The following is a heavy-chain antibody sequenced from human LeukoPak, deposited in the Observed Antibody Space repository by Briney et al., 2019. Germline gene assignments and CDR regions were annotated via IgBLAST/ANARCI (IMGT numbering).Heavy chain of an antibody. CDR3: AVVGNAFDV. CDR2: ISTSGSTK. J-gene: IGHJ3*01. Sequence: GGSLRLSCAASGFTFSDYYMSWIRQAPGKGLEWVSYISTSGSTKYYADSVKGRFTISRDNAKSSLYLQMNTVRAEDTAVYYCAVVGNAFDVWGQGTMVTVSS. D-gene: IGHD1-26*01. CDR1: GFTFSDYY. V-gene: IGHV3-11*04.